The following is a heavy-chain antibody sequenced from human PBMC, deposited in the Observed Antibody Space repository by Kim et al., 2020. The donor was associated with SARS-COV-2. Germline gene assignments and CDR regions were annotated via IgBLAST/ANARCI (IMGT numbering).Heavy chain of an antibody. J-gene: IGHJ3*02. V-gene: IGHV1-69*01. D-gene: IGHD4-17*01. Sequence: SAQKFQGRVTITADESTSTAYMELSSLRSEDTAVYYCARLLHDYGDYWDIWGQGTMVTVSS. CDR3: ARLLHDYGDYWDI.